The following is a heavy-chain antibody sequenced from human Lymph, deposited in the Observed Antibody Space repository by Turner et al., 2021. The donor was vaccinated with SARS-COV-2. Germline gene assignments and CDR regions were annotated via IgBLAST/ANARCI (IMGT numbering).Heavy chain of an antibody. D-gene: IGHD5-12*01. CDR3: AKEGLSGRRLQFVPYFAY. CDR1: GFTFDDYD. J-gene: IGHJ4*02. CDR2: ISGDGGST. Sequence: EVQLVESGGGVVQPGGSLRLSCPASGFTFDDYDMHWVRQAPGKGLEWVSLISGDGGSTYYADSVKGRFTISRDDSKNSLYLQINSLRTEDTALYYCAKEGLSGRRLQFVPYFAYWGQGTLVSVSS. V-gene: IGHV3-43*02.